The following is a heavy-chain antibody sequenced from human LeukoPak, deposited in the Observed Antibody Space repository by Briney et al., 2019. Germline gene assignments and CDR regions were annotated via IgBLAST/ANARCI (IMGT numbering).Heavy chain of an antibody. CDR3: ARPTLGRSVDY. J-gene: IGHJ4*02. CDR1: GGSINSYY. D-gene: IGHD2-15*01. Sequence: PSETLSLTCTVSGGSINSYYWSWIRQPPGKGLEWIGYVFYSGSTNYNPSLKSRVTISVDTSKNQFSLKLSSVTAADTAVYYCARPTLGRSVDYWGQGTLVTVSS. V-gene: IGHV4-59*08. CDR2: VFYSGST.